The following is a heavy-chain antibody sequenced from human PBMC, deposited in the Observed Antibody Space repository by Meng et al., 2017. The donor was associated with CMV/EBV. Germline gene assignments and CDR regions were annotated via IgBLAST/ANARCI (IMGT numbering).Heavy chain of an antibody. V-gene: IGHV3-21*01. CDR2: ISSSSSYI. D-gene: IGHD3-3*01. Sequence: GGSLRLSCAASGFTFSSYSMNWVRQAPGKGLEWVSSISSSSSYIYYADSVKGRFTISRDNAKNSLYLQMNSLRAEDTAVCYCARQIFGVVRGMDVWGQGTTVTVSS. J-gene: IGHJ6*02. CDR3: ARQIFGVVRGMDV. CDR1: GFTFSSYS.